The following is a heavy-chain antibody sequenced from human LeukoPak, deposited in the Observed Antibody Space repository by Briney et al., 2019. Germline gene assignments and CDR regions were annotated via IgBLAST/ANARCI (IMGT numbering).Heavy chain of an antibody. Sequence: ASVKVSCKASGYTFNDYFMHRLRQAPGQGLEWMGWINPKIGGTDYAQKFQGRVTMTRDTSVSTAYLELSGLRSDDTAIYYCARELFTPRDHWGQGTLVTLSS. D-gene: IGHD2-15*01. CDR2: INPKIGGT. CDR3: ARELFTPRDH. J-gene: IGHJ4*02. V-gene: IGHV1-2*02. CDR1: GYTFNDYF.